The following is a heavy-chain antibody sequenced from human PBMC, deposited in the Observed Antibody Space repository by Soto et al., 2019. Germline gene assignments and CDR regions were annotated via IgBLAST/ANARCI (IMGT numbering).Heavy chain of an antibody. CDR2: ISWDGEK. CDR1: GFSLNTRGVG. CDR3: PHRRGDLLTGHYYFDY. Sequence: QITLKESGPTLVKPTQTLTLTCTFSGFSLNTRGVGVGWIRQPPGKALEWLALISWDGEKRYSPSLKSRLTITKDPSENQVVLTMTNMDPVDTATYYCPHRRGDLLTGHYYFDYWGQGTLVTVSS. D-gene: IGHD3-9*01. V-gene: IGHV2-5*02. J-gene: IGHJ4*02.